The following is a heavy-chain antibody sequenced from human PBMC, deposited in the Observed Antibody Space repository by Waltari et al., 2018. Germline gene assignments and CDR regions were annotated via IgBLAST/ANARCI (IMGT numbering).Heavy chain of an antibody. CDR3: ATYGQSPRNDQ. CDR2: ISDSGATT. CDR1: GFAFDNFY. D-gene: IGHD2-2*01. V-gene: IGHV3-23*01. J-gene: IGHJ1*01. Sequence: EVQLLESGGGLEQPGGSLRLSCAASGFAFDNFYMTWVRQAPGRGLAWVSAISDSGATTYYADSVKGRFTISRDNYKKMLYLQMSSLRVDDTAVYYCATYGQSPRNDQWGQGTQLTVSS.